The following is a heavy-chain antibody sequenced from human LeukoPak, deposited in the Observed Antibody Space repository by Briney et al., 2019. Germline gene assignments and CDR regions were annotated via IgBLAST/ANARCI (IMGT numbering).Heavy chain of an antibody. CDR1: GFTFSSYW. J-gene: IGHJ4*02. V-gene: IGHV3-74*01. CDR2: INSDGSST. Sequence: PGGSLRLSCAASGFTFSSYWMHWVRQAPGKGLVWVSRINSDGSSTSYADSVKGRFTISRDNAKNTLYLQMNSLRAEDTAVYYCARDETASCYDSSGYPNYWGQGTLVTVSS. CDR3: ARDETASCYDSSGYPNY. D-gene: IGHD3-22*01.